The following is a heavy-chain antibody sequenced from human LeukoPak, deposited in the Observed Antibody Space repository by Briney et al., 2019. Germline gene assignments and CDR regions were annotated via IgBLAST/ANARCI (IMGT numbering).Heavy chain of an antibody. J-gene: IGHJ5*02. Sequence: GGSLRLSCAASGFTFSSYWMHWVRQAPGKGLVWVSRINTDGSSTSYADSVKGRFTISRDDAKNTLYLQMNSLRAEDTALYHCARELIAAAGRGGWFDPWGQGTLVTVSS. CDR3: ARELIAAAGRGGWFDP. V-gene: IGHV3-74*01. CDR2: INTDGSST. D-gene: IGHD6-13*01. CDR1: GFTFSSYW.